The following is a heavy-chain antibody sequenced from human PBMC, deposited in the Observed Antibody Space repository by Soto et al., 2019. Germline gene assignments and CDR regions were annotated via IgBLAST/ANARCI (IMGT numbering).Heavy chain of an antibody. Sequence: QVQLVQSGAEVKNPGSSVRVSCKASGRTFSNYGISWVRQAPGQGLEWMGGIIPIFGTPKYAQKFQGKVTITADTSTTTVYMDLSSLRSEDTAVYYCARGTSGPISDYLDYWGQGTLVTVSS. CDR2: IIPIFGTP. J-gene: IGHJ4*02. CDR3: ARGTSGPISDYLDY. CDR1: GRTFSNYG. V-gene: IGHV1-69*06. D-gene: IGHD2-15*01.